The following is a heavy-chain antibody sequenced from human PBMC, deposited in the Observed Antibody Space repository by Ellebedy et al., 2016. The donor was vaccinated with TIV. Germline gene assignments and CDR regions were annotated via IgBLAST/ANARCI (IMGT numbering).Heavy chain of an antibody. CDR3: ARQPRYNWNDGDYYYYGKDV. CDR1: GGSISSYY. CDR2: IYYSGSI. V-gene: IGHV4-59*08. J-gene: IGHJ6*02. D-gene: IGHD1-20*01. Sequence: SETLSLTCTVSGGSISSYYWSWIRQPPGKGLEWIGYIYYSGSINYNPSLKSRVTISVDTSKNQFSLKLSSVTAADTAVYYCARQPRYNWNDGDYYYYGKDVWGQGTTVTVSS.